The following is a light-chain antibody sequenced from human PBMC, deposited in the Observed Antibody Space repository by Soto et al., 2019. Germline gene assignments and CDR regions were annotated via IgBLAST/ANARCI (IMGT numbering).Light chain of an antibody. CDR3: TVWDDSLRGRL. V-gene: IGLV1-47*01. CDR2: RNN. Sequence: QSVLTQPPSASGTPGQRVTISCSGSSSNIESNFVYWYQQFPGTAPRLLLYRNNQRPSGVPDRFSGSKSGTSASLAISALRSEDEADYYCTVWDDSLRGRLFGGGTKVTVL. CDR1: SSNIESNF. J-gene: IGLJ2*01.